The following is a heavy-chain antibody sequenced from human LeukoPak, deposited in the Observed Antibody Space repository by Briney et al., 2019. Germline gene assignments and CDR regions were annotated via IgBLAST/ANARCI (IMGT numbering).Heavy chain of an antibody. CDR1: GGSISSYY. Sequence: SETLSLTCTVSGGSISSYYWSWLRQPPGKGLEWIGYIYYSGSTNYNPSLKSRVTISVDTSKNQFSLKLSSVTAADTAVYYCARVKYYYDSSGYYRIYYFDYWGQGTLVTVSS. J-gene: IGHJ4*02. CDR2: IYYSGST. CDR3: ARVKYYYDSSGYYRIYYFDY. D-gene: IGHD3-22*01. V-gene: IGHV4-59*01.